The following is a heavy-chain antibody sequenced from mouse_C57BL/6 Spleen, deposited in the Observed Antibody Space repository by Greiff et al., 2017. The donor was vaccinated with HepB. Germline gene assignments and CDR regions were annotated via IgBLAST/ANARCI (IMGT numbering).Heavy chain of an antibody. V-gene: IGHV1-64*01. CDR1: GYTFTSYW. J-gene: IGHJ4*01. CDR3: ARSIEVYYAMDY. Sequence: VQLQQPGAELVKPGASVKLSCKASGYTFTSYWMHWVKQRPGQGLEWIGMIHPNSGSTNYNEKFKSKATLTVDKSSITAYMQLSILTSEDSAVYYCARSIEVYYAMDYWGQGTSVTVSS. CDR2: IHPNSGST.